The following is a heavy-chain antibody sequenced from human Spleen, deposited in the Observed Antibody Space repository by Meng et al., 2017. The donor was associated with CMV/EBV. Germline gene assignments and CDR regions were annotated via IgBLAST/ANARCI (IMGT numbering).Heavy chain of an antibody. D-gene: IGHD3-3*01. J-gene: IGHJ3*01. CDR3: ARDWYYAPFGL. CDR1: GDSIGTYY. CDR2: ISLSGST. Sequence: SETLSLTCTVSGDSIGTYYWSWIRQSPGKGLEWIGYISLSGSTKYNPSLKSRVTMSVGTSKNQLSLKLSSVTPADTAMYNCARDWYYAPFGLWGQGTMVTVSS. V-gene: IGHV4-59*01.